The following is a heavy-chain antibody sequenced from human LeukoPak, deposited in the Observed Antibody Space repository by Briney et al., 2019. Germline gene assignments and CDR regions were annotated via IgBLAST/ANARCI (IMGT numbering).Heavy chain of an antibody. CDR1: GYTFTGYY. Sequence: ASVKVSCKASGYTFTGYYMHWVRQAPGQGLEWMGWINPNSGGTNYAQKFQGRVTMTRDTSISTAYMELSRLRSDDTAVYYCARGVGRSIAAAAPPPDYWGQGTLVTVSS. V-gene: IGHV1-2*02. CDR3: ARGVGRSIAAAAPPPDY. J-gene: IGHJ4*02. D-gene: IGHD6-13*01. CDR2: INPNSGGT.